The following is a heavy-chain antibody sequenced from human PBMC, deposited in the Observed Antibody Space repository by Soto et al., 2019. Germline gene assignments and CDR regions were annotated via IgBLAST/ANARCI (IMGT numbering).Heavy chain of an antibody. D-gene: IGHD5-12*01. Sequence: QLQLQESGSGLVKPSQTLSLTCAVSGGSISSGGYSWSWIRQPPGKGLEWIGYIYHSGSTYYNPSRKSRVTISVDGSRNQSSLKLSSVTAADTAAYYCAAGGGLPRYYWGQGTLVTVSS. CDR2: IYHSGST. J-gene: IGHJ4*02. CDR3: AAGGGLPRYY. V-gene: IGHV4-30-2*01. CDR1: GGSISSGGYS.